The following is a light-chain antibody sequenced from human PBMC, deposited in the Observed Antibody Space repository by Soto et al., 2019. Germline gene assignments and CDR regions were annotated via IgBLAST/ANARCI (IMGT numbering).Light chain of an antibody. CDR2: DVT. V-gene: IGLV2-14*03. CDR1: SSDIGGFNY. Sequence: QSALTQPASVSGSPGRSVTISCTGTSSDIGGFNYVSWYQHLPGRAPKLIIYDVTNRPSGISYRFSASKSGGTASLTISGLQAEDEAYYSCSSYSRSTTHLVFGGGTKLTVL. J-gene: IGLJ2*01. CDR3: SSYSRSTTHLV.